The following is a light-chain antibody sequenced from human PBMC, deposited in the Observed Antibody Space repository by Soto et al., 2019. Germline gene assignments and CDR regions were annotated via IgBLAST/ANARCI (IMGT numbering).Light chain of an antibody. CDR2: SNN. Sequence: QSVLTQPPSASGTPGQRVTMSCSGSSSNIGSNTVNWYHQLPGTTPKLLMFSNNQRPSGVPNRFSVSKSGTSASLAISGLQSDDEADFYCATWADPRNGVVCGGGTKPTVL. V-gene: IGLV1-44*01. J-gene: IGLJ2*01. CDR1: SSNIGSNT. CDR3: ATWADPRNGVV.